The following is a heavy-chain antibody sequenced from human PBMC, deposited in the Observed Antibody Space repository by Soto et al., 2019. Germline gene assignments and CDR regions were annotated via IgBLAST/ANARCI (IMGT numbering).Heavy chain of an antibody. CDR2: ISSSCSYI. D-gene: IGHD3-3*01. Sequence: GGSLRLSCAASGFTFSSYSMNWVRQAPGKGLEWVSSISSSCSYIYYADSVKGRFTISRDNAKNSLYLQMNSLRAEDTAVYYCARDRDPYDFAAFDIWGQGTLVTVSS. CDR3: ARDRDPYDFAAFDI. V-gene: IGHV3-21*01. J-gene: IGHJ3*02. CDR1: GFTFSSYS.